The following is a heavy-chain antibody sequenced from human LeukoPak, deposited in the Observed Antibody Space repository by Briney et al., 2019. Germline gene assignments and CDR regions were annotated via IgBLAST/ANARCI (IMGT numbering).Heavy chain of an antibody. Sequence: GSSVKVSCKASGGTFSSYAISWVRQAPGQGLEWMGRIIPILGIANYAQKFQGRVTITADKSTSTAYMELSSLRSEDTAVYYCARVMSSGPVSGYYYGMDVWGQGTTVTVSS. CDR3: ARVMSSGPVSGYYYGMDV. J-gene: IGHJ6*02. CDR1: GGTFSSYA. CDR2: IIPILGIA. D-gene: IGHD6-19*01. V-gene: IGHV1-69*04.